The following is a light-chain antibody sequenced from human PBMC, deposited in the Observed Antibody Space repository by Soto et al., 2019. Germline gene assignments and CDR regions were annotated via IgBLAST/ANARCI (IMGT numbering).Light chain of an antibody. Sequence: IVLTQSPGTMSLSPGERATLSCRASQSVSSSYLAWYQQKPGQAPRLLIYGASSRATGIPDRFSGSGSGTDFTLTISRLEPEDFAVYYCQQYGSSSCTFGPGTKVDSK. J-gene: IGKJ3*01. V-gene: IGKV3-20*01. CDR1: QSVSSSY. CDR2: GAS. CDR3: QQYGSSSCT.